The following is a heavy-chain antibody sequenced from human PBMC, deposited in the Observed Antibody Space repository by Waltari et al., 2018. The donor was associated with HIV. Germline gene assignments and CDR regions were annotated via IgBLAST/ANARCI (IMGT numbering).Heavy chain of an antibody. J-gene: IGHJ5*02. V-gene: IGHV1-2*02. Sequence: VQLVHSGAEVTKPGVSVQVPCKASGYTLTGYYMHWLGQAPGQGLEWMGWINPNSGGTNYAQKFQGRVTMTRDTSISTAYMELSRLRSDDTAVYCCARPVSPWEPATHWFDPWGQGTLVTVSS. CDR2: INPNSGGT. CDR3: ARPVSPWEPATHWFDP. CDR1: GYTLTGYY. D-gene: IGHD1-26*01.